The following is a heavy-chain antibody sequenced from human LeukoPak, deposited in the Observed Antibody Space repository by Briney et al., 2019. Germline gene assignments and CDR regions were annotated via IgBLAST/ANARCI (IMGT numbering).Heavy chain of an antibody. CDR3: AGGGGDVIDY. D-gene: IGHD2-21*01. V-gene: IGHV3-7*02. CDR1: GFTFISYW. CDR2: IKSDGTEE. Sequence: GGSLRLSCTASGFTFISYWMNWVRQVPGKELEWVAIIKSDGTEEHYLDSVKGRFTISTDNDNNLLFLQMNTLGAEDAYVYYCAGGGGDVIDYWGQGTLVTVSS. J-gene: IGHJ4*02.